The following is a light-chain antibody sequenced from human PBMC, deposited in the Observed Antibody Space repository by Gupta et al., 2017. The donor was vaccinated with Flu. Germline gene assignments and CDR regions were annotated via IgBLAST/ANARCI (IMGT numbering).Light chain of an antibody. J-gene: IGKJ4*01. CDR3: QQYDSYSLT. V-gene: IGKV1-5*03. CDR1: KSISSW. Sequence: DIQMTQSTSTLSAFVADRVTITRRASKSISSWLAWYQQKPGKAPNLLIYKASNLESGVPSRFSGSGSGTEVTLTISSLQPDDFATYYCQQYDSYSLTFGGGTKVEI. CDR2: KAS.